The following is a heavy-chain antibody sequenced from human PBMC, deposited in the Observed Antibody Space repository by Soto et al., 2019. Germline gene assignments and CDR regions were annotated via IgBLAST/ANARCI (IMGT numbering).Heavy chain of an antibody. CDR1: GFTFSSYA. CDR2: ISGSGGST. J-gene: IGHJ3*02. CDR3: AKAPNDYGDYGDAFDI. V-gene: IGHV3-23*01. D-gene: IGHD4-17*01. Sequence: EVQLLESGGGLVQPGGSLRLSCAASGFTFSSYAMSWVRQAPGKGLEWVSAISGSGGSTYYADSVKGRFTISRDNSKNXLYLQMNSLRAEDTAVYYCAKAPNDYGDYGDAFDIWGQGTMVTVSS.